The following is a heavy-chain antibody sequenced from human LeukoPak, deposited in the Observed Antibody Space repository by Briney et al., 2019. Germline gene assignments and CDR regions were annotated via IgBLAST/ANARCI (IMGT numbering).Heavy chain of an antibody. D-gene: IGHD3-10*01. Sequence: RGSLSLSCAASGFTFSSYWMHWVRQAPGKGLVWVSRINSDGSSTSYADSVKGRFTISRDNAKNTLYLQMNSLRAEDTAVYYCAKDLRWFGELAGFDYWGQGTLVTVSS. V-gene: IGHV3-74*01. CDR2: INSDGSST. CDR1: GFTFSSYW. CDR3: AKDLRWFGELAGFDY. J-gene: IGHJ4*02.